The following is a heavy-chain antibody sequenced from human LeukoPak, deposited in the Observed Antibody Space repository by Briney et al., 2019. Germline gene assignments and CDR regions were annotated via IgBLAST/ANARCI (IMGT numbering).Heavy chain of an antibody. Sequence: PSETLSLTCAVSGGSISSGGYSWSWVRQPRGKGLEWIVYIYHSGSTYYNPSLKSRVTISVDRSKNQCSLKLSAVTAANTAVYYCARGGSVKRFDYWGQGTLVTVSS. J-gene: IGHJ4*02. CDR1: GGSISSGGYS. CDR3: ARGGSVKRFDY. D-gene: IGHD5/OR15-5a*01. CDR2: IYHSGST. V-gene: IGHV4-30-2*01.